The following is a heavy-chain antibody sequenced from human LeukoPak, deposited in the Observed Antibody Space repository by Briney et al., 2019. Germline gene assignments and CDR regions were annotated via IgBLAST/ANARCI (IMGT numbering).Heavy chain of an antibody. CDR1: GVSXXSXY. V-gene: IGHV4-59*01. CDR2: IDYSGNT. Sequence: ETLSLTXXXXGVSXXSXYWTWIRQPPGKGLEWIGNIDYSGNTNYNPSLKSRVTISVGTCKKKFSLKLSSVTAADTAVFFCARWYYDSSGYRYFDYWGQGTLVTVSS. D-gene: IGHD3-22*01. CDR3: ARWYYDSSGYRYFDY. J-gene: IGHJ4*02.